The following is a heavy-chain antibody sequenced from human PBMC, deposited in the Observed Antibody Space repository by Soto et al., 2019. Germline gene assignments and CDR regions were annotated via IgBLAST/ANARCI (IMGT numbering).Heavy chain of an antibody. CDR2: ISGSGGST. V-gene: IGHV3-23*01. CDR3: ARALSDGIAAAGAFDY. CDR1: GFTFSSYA. Sequence: GGSLRLSCAASGFTFSSYAMSWVRQAPGKGLEWVSAISGSGGSTYYVDSVKGRFTISRDNSKNTLYLQMNSLRAEDTAVYYCARALSDGIAAAGAFDYWGQGTLVTVSS. D-gene: IGHD6-13*01. J-gene: IGHJ4*02.